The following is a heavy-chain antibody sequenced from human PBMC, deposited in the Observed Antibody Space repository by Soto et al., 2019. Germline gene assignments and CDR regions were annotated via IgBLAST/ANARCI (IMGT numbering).Heavy chain of an antibody. CDR1: GFSLNTGGLG. CDR2: IYWDGDK. V-gene: IGHV2-5*02. Sequence: QITLKESGPTLVKPTQTLTLTCTFSGFSLNTGGLGVGWIRQPPGKALEWLALIYWDGDKRYSPSLQSRLSITKDTSNNQVVLTMTNMDPVDTATYYCVHSRCGGDCLRSYSSHYCGMDVWGQGNTVTVSS. J-gene: IGHJ6*02. D-gene: IGHD2-21*02. CDR3: VHSRCGGDCLRSYSSHYCGMDV.